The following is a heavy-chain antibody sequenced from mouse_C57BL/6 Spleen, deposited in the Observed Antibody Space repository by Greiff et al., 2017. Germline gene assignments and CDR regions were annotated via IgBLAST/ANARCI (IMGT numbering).Heavy chain of an antibody. Sequence: VKLQQPGAELVKPGASVKLSCKASGYTFTSYWMHWVKQRPGRGLEWIGRIDPNSGDTKYNEKFKSKATLTVDKPSSTAYMQLSSLTSEDSAVYYCARGYYGSSYWYFDVWGTGTTVTVSS. J-gene: IGHJ1*03. D-gene: IGHD1-1*01. CDR2: IDPNSGDT. CDR3: ARGYYGSSYWYFDV. V-gene: IGHV1-72*01. CDR1: GYTFTSYW.